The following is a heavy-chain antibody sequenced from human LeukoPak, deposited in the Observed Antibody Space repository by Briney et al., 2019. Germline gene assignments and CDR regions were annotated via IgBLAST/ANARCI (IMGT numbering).Heavy chain of an antibody. CDR1: GGSISSSSYY. CDR3: ARVRSLRYTYFDY. CDR2: IYYSGST. J-gene: IGHJ4*02. Sequence: PSETLSLTCTVSGGSISSSSYYWGWIRQPPGKGLEWIGSIYYSGSTYYNPSLKSRVTISVDTSKNQFSLKLSSVTAADTAVYYCARVRSLRYTYFDYWGQGILVTVSS. D-gene: IGHD3-9*01. V-gene: IGHV4-39*07.